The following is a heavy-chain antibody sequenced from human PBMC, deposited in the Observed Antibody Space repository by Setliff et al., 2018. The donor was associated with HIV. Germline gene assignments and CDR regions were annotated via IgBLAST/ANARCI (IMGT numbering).Heavy chain of an antibody. CDR2: IYYSGST. J-gene: IGHJ5*02. CDR1: GGSISSSSYY. CDR3: ATYRYYYDSSGYGRWFDP. Sequence: PSETLSLTCTVSGGSISSSSYYWGWIRQPPGKGLEWIGNIYYSGSTYYNPSLKSRVTISLDTSENQFSLRLNSVTAADTAVYYCATYRYYYDSSGYGRWFDPWGQGTLVTVSS. V-gene: IGHV4-39*01. D-gene: IGHD3-22*01.